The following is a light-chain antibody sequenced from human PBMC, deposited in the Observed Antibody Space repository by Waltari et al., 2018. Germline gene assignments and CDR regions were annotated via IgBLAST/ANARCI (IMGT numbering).Light chain of an antibody. Sequence: SALTQPASVSGSPGQSITISCTGFSADIGDYNYVSWYQQHPGKAPKLLLYDVSNRPPVCSNRCSGSKSGNPASLTISGLLAEDEATYYCSSYTTSSHVVFGGGTKLTVL. J-gene: IGLJ2*01. CDR3: SSYTTSSHVV. V-gene: IGLV2-14*03. CDR1: SADIGDYNY. CDR2: DVS.